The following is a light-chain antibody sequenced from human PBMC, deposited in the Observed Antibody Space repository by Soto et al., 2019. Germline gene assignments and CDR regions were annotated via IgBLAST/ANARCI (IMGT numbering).Light chain of an antibody. CDR3: HSRA. CDR2: DAS. CDR1: QSVRSF. Sequence: EIVLTQSPATLSLSPGERATLSCRASQSVRSFLGWYQQKPGQAPRLLIYDASNRATGIPARFSGSGSGTEFTLTISRLQPDDFATYFCHSRAFGQGTRLEI. V-gene: IGKV3-11*01. J-gene: IGKJ5*01.